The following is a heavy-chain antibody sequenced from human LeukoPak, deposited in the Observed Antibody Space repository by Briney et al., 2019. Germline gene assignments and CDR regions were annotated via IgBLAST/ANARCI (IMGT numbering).Heavy chain of an antibody. J-gene: IGHJ5*02. CDR1: GYTFTGYY. CDR3: ARGRARRDSSGYETDP. CDR2: INPNSGGT. D-gene: IGHD3-22*01. Sequence: GASVKVSCKASGYTFTGYYMHWVRQAPGQGLEWMGWINPNSGGTNYAQKFQGRVTMTRDTSISTAYMELSRLRSDDTAVYYCARGRARRDSSGYETDPWGQGTLVTVSS. V-gene: IGHV1-2*02.